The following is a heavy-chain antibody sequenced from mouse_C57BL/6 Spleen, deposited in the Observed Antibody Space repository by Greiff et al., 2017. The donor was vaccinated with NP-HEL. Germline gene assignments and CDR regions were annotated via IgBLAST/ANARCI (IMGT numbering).Heavy chain of an antibody. J-gene: IGHJ4*01. CDR1: GYAFTNYL. D-gene: IGHD2-5*01. CDR2: INPGSGGT. Sequence: QVQLQQSGAELVRPGTSVKVSCKASGYAFTNYLIEWVKQRPGQGLEWIGVINPGSGGTNYNEKFKGKATLTADKSSSTAYMQLSSLTSEDSAVYFCARGGYSNWAMDYWGQGTSVTVSS. CDR3: ARGGYSNWAMDY. V-gene: IGHV1-54*01.